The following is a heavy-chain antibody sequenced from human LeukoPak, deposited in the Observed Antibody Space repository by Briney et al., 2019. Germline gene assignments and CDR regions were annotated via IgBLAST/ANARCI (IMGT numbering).Heavy chain of an antibody. CDR1: GYTFSDYY. D-gene: IGHD6-6*01. Sequence: GASVKVPCKASGYTFSDYYMHWVRQAPGQGLEWMGWINPNSGGTNYAQKFQGRVTMTRDTSISTAYMELSRLTSDDTAMYYCARTYSSSPADYFDYWGQGTLVTVSS. V-gene: IGHV1-2*02. CDR3: ARTYSSSPADYFDY. J-gene: IGHJ4*02. CDR2: INPNSGGT.